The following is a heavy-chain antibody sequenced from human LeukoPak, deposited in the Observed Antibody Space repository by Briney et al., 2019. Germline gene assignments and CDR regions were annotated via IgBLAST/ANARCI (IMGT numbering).Heavy chain of an antibody. J-gene: IGHJ5*02. CDR1: GFTFINYP. D-gene: IGHD1-1*01. CDR3: ARGASGTFSWFDP. V-gene: IGHV3-30-3*01. Sequence: GGSLRLSCAASGFTFINYPIHWVRQAPGKGPEWMAVMSYNGNNKYYADSVKGRFTISRDNSKTTLYLQMDRLGPGDTAVYYCARGASGTFSWFDPWGQGTLVTVSS. CDR2: MSYNGNNK.